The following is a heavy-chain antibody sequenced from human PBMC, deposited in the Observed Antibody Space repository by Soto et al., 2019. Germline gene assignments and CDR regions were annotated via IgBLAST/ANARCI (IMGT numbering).Heavy chain of an antibody. CDR2: INSDGSDT. CDR1: GFTFINYW. Sequence: DVELVESGGGLVQPGGSLRLSCAASGFTFINYWMHWVRQAPGKGLVWVSRINSDGSDTRYADSVKGRFTISRDNAKNTVFLQMHSLRDEDTAVYYCARDKSGPADYWGQGALVTVSS. V-gene: IGHV3-74*01. J-gene: IGHJ4*02. D-gene: IGHD5-12*01. CDR3: ARDKSGPADY.